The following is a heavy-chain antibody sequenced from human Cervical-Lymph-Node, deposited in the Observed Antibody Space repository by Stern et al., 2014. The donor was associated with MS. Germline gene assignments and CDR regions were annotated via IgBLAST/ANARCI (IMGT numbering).Heavy chain of an antibody. V-gene: IGHV3-30*01. CDR3: AREGEKASTTAFDS. J-gene: IGHJ4*02. D-gene: IGHD3-16*01. CDR1: GFTFRNYA. CDR2: ISHDGNEK. Sequence: MQLVESGGGAVQPGKSLRLSCAASGFTFRNYAMLWVRQAPGKGLEWVAVISHDGNEKYYADSLRGRFTISRDNSRNTLYLQMNSLGADDTAVYYCAREGEKASTTAFDSWGQGTLVTVS.